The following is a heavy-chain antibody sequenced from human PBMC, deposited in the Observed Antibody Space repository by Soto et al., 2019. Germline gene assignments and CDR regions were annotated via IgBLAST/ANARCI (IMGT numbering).Heavy chain of an antibody. D-gene: IGHD5-18*01. J-gene: IGHJ4*02. V-gene: IGHV3-9*01. Sequence: EVQLVDSGGGLVQPGRSLRLSCAASGFTFDIYAMHWVRQAPGKGLEWVASISWNSGTRGYADSVKGRFTISRDNAKNSRYLQMDSLRTEETAFYYCAKELGGYSYGYELDHWGQGTLVDVSS. CDR3: AKELGGYSYGYELDH. CDR1: GFTFDIYA. CDR2: ISWNSGTR.